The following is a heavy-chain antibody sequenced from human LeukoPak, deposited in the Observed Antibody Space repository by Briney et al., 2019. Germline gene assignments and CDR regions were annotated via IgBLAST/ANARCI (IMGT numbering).Heavy chain of an antibody. J-gene: IGHJ4*02. D-gene: IGHD1-26*01. V-gene: IGHV3-48*02. CDR1: GFTFSSYS. Sequence: PGGSLRLSCAASGFTFSSYSMNWVRQAPGKGLEWVSHITASGTATFYADSVKGRFTISRDNAKNSLYLLMNSLRDEDTAVYYCASSGSYRFDYWGQGTLVTVSS. CDR3: ASSGSYRFDY. CDR2: ITASGTAT.